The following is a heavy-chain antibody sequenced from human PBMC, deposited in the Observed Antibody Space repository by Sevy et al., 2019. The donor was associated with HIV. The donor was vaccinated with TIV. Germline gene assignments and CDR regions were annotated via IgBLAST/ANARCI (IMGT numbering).Heavy chain of an antibody. V-gene: IGHV3-7*01. D-gene: IGHD3-10*01. CDR1: GFTFSNNW. Sequence: GGSLRLSCVASGFTFSNNWMTWVRQAPGQGLEWVANIKQDGSEKYFVDSVKGRFTISRDNAKNSLYLQMSSLRVEDTAVYYCARGIFGSGSRLGLGYWGQGTLVTVSS. J-gene: IGHJ4*02. CDR2: IKQDGSEK. CDR3: ARGIFGSGSRLGLGY.